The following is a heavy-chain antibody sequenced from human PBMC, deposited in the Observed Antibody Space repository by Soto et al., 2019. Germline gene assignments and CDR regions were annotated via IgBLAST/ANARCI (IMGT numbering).Heavy chain of an antibody. CDR2: MYHSGST. D-gene: IGHD6-13*01. CDR3: ARALSSSWFI. J-gene: IGHJ4*02. V-gene: IGHV4-30-2*05. Sequence: SETLSLTCAVSGGSISSGGYSWSWIRQPPGKGLEWIGYMYHSGSTYYNPSLKSRVTISVDTSKNQFSLKLSSVTAADTAVYYCARALSSSWFIWGQGTLVTVSS. CDR1: GGSISSGGYS.